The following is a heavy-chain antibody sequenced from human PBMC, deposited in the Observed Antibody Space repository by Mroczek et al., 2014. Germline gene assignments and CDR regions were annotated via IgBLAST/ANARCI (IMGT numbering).Heavy chain of an antibody. V-gene: IGHV4-59*01. CDR1: GGSISSYY. CDR3: ARGDPRGLTGSNRFDY. Sequence: QVQLVQSGPGLVKPSETLSLTCTVSGGSISSYYWSWIRQPPGKGLEWIGYIYYSGSTNYNPSLKSRVTISVDTSKNQFSLKLSSVTAADTAVYYCARGDPRGLTGSNRFDYWGQGTLVTVSS. CDR2: IYYSGST. D-gene: IGHD3-9*01. J-gene: IGHJ4*02.